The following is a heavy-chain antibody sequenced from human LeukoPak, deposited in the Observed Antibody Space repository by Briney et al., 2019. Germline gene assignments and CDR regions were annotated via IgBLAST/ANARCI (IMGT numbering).Heavy chain of an antibody. CDR1: GGSISSGGYS. CDR2: IYNSGST. D-gene: IGHD3-10*02. V-gene: IGHV4-30-4*07. CDR3: ARADVRGVYRAQYYFDY. J-gene: IGHJ4*02. Sequence: SQTLSLTCAVSGGSISSGGYSYNWIRQPPGKGLEWIGYIYNSGSTSYNPSLKSRVTMSVDTSKNQFSLKLNSVTAADTAVYYCARADVRGVYRAQYYFDYWGQGTRVTVSS.